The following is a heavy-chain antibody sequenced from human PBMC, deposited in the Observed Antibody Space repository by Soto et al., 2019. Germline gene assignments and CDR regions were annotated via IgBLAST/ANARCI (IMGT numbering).Heavy chain of an antibody. Sequence: QVQLVQSGAEVKKPGASVKVSCKASGYSFTSYGISWVRQAPGQGLEWMGWISTYNGDTNYAQKLQGRLPMTTDTSTSPAYMELRSLRSDDTAVYFCARDLNSASYYNYWGQGTLVTVSS. V-gene: IGHV1-18*01. CDR2: ISTYNGDT. D-gene: IGHD1-26*01. CDR3: ARDLNSASYYNY. J-gene: IGHJ4*02. CDR1: GYSFTSYG.